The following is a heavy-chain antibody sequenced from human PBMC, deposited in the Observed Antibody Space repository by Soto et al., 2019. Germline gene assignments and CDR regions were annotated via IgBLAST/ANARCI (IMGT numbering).Heavy chain of an antibody. V-gene: IGHV1-18*01. CDR2: ITADDGET. CDR1: GCTFTMYG. CDR3: ARRTLGSSVGVGDC. Sequence: ASVKVSCKTSGCTFTMYGVSWVRQAPGQGLEWLGKITADDGETKYAQKVQDRVTMTMDTSTATAYMELRGLTSDDTAVYYCARRTLGSSVGVGDCWGQGTLVTVSS. J-gene: IGHJ4*02. D-gene: IGHD7-27*01.